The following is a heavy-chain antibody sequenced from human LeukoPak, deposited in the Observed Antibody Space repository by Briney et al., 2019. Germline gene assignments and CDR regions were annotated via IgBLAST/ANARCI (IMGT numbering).Heavy chain of an antibody. CDR3: VTYYFDSSGPKKNY. CDR1: GGSFSGYY. J-gene: IGHJ4*02. D-gene: IGHD3-22*01. CDR2: VNHSGST. Sequence: ASETLSLTCAVYGGSFSGYYWSWIRQPPGKGLEWIGEVNHSGSTNYNPSLKSRVTISVDTSKKQFSLKLSSVTAADTAVYYCVTYYFDSSGPKKNYWGQGTLVTVSS. V-gene: IGHV4-34*01.